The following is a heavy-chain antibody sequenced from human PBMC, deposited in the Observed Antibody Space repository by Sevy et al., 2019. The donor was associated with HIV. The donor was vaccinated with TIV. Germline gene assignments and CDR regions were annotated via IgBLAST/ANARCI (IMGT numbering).Heavy chain of an antibody. CDR3: ARDLRAGIAVAGKALDY. Sequence: GGSLRLSCAASGFTFSSYSMNWDRQAPGKGLEWVSSISSSSSYIYYADSVKGRFTISRDNAKNSLYLQMNSLRAEDTAVYYCARDLRAGIAVAGKALDYWGQGTLVTVSS. CDR2: ISSSSSYI. CDR1: GFTFSSYS. V-gene: IGHV3-21*01. D-gene: IGHD6-19*01. J-gene: IGHJ4*02.